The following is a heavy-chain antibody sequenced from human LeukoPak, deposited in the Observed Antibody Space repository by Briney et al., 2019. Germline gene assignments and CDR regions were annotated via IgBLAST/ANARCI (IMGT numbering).Heavy chain of an antibody. J-gene: IGHJ6*03. CDR3: ARAWVAATAYSMDA. Sequence: PGGSLRLSCAASGFTVSSNDMSWVRQAPGKGLEWVSVIYSGGSTDYSDAVKSPFTISRDTTQNTLYLQMRSPRAQDTAVYYCARAWVAATAYSMDAWGTGKPVTASS. V-gene: IGHV3-66*02. CDR2: IYSGGST. D-gene: IGHD2-15*01. CDR1: GFTVSSND.